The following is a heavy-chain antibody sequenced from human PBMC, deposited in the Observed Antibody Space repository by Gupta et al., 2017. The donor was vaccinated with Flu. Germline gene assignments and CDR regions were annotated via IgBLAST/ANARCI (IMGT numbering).Heavy chain of an antibody. J-gene: IGHJ6*02. V-gene: IGHV1-2*02. CDR3: ARDPGYYGLDV. Sequence: NFQGRVTMTRDTSSSTVYMELSSLSSDDSAMYYCARDPGYYGLDVWGQGTTVIVSS.